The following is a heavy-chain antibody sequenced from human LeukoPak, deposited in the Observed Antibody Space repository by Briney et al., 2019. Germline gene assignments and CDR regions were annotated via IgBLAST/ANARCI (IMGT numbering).Heavy chain of an antibody. J-gene: IGHJ4*02. CDR3: ASRPFLWGFAY. V-gene: IGHV4-59*01. Sequence: PSETLSLTCTVSGGSISSYYWSWIRQPPGKGLEWIGYIYYTGSTSYNPSLKSRVTISVDTSKNQFSLKLTSVTAADTAVYYCASRPFLWGFAYWGQGTLVTVSS. D-gene: IGHD3-16*01. CDR1: GGSISSYY. CDR2: IYYTGST.